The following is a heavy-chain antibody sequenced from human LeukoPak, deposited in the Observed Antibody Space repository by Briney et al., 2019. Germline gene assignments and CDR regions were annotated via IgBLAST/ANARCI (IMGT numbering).Heavy chain of an antibody. V-gene: IGHV3-21*01. CDR2: ISSRSTSI. CDR3: ARDYIAYDPLDY. D-gene: IGHD3-3*01. CDR1: GFTFSSYD. Sequence: GGSLRLSCAASGFTFSSYDMNWVRQAPGKGLEWVSSISSRSTSIYYAGSVKGRFTISRDNAKNSLYLQMNSLRAEDTAVYWCARDYIAYDPLDYWGQGTLVTVSS. J-gene: IGHJ4*02.